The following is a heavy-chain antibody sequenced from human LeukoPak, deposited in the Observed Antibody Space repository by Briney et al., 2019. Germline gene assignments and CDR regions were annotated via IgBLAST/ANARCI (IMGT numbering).Heavy chain of an antibody. Sequence: PGGSLRLSCAASGFTFSSYAMHRVRQAPGKGLEWVAVISYDGSNKYYADSVKGRFTISRDNSKNTLYLQMNSLRAEDTAVYYCAREQFAYCGGDCYRNGFDPWGQGTLVTVSS. V-gene: IGHV3-30-3*01. CDR2: ISYDGSNK. D-gene: IGHD2-21*02. CDR1: GFTFSSYA. CDR3: AREQFAYCGGDCYRNGFDP. J-gene: IGHJ5*02.